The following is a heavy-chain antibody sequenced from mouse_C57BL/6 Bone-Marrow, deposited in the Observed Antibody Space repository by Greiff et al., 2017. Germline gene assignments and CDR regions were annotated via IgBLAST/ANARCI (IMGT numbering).Heavy chain of an antibody. V-gene: IGHV1-72*01. CDR1: GYTFTSYW. CDR3: APIYMNAMDY. Sequence: QVQLKQPGAELVKPGASVKLSCKASGYTFTSYWMHWVKQRPGRGLEWIGRIDPNSGGTKYNEKFKSKATLTVDKPSSTAYMQLSSLTSEDSAVYYCAPIYMNAMDYWGQGTSVTVSS. CDR2: IDPNSGGT. D-gene: IGHD2-1*01. J-gene: IGHJ4*01.